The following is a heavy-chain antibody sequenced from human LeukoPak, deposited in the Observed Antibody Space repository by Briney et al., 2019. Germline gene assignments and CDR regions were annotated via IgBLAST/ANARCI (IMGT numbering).Heavy chain of an antibody. CDR2: ISSNGGTT. D-gene: IGHD2/OR15-2a*01. V-gene: IGHV3-64*01. CDR3: ARGRIIRGTSSSYYGVDV. J-gene: IGHJ6*02. Sequence: GGSLRLSCAASGFTFSSYVMHWVRQAPGKGLEYVSGISSNGGTTYYANSVEGRFTISRDNSKNTLSLQMGSLRVEDMAVYYCARGRIIRGTSSSYYGVDVWGQGTTVTVSS. CDR1: GFTFSSYV.